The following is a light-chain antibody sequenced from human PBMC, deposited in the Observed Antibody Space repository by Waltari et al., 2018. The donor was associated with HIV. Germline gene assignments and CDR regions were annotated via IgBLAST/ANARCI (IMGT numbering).Light chain of an antibody. CDR3: CSYAGSSTLDWV. CDR1: SSDVGSYNL. Sequence: QSALTQSASVSGSPGQSITISCTGTSSDVGSYNLVSWYQQHPGKAPKLMIYEGSKRPSGVSNRFSGSKSGNTASLTISGLQAEDEADYYCCSYAGSSTLDWVFGGGTKLTVL. J-gene: IGLJ3*02. V-gene: IGLV2-23*01. CDR2: EGS.